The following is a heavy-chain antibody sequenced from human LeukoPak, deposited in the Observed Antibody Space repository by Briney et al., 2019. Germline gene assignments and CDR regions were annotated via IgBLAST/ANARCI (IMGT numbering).Heavy chain of an antibody. V-gene: IGHV4-59*02. CDR1: GGSVSSYY. CDR3: ASARLGSGLEGAFDI. Sequence: SETLSLICTVSGGSVSSYYWSWFRQPPGKGLEWIGYIYYSGSTNYNPSLKSRVTISVDTSKNQFSLKLSSVTAADTAVYYCASARLGSGLEGAFDIWGQGTMVTVSS. D-gene: IGHD6-25*01. CDR2: IYYSGST. J-gene: IGHJ3*02.